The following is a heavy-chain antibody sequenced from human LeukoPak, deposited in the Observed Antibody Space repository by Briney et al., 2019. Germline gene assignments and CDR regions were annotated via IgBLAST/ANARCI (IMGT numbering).Heavy chain of an antibody. J-gene: IGHJ6*04. CDR1: EFTFSTYW. D-gene: IGHD3-10*02. CDR2: ISSSGSTI. CDR3: AELGITMIGGV. V-gene: IGHV3-48*04. Sequence: GGSLRLSCAASEFTFSTYWMSWVRQAPGKGLEWVSYISSSGSTIYYADSVKGRFTISRDNAKNSLYLQMNSLRAEDTAVYYCAELGITMIGGVWGKGTTVTISS.